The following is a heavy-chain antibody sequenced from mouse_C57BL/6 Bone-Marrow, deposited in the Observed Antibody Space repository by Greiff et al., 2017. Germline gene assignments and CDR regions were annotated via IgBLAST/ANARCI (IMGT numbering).Heavy chain of an antibody. V-gene: IGHV1-55*01. Sequence: VKLQQPGAELVKPGASVKMSCKASGYTFTSYWITWVKQRPGQGLEWIGDIYPGSGSTNYNETFKSKATLTVDTSSSTAYMQLSSLTSEDSAVYYCARPYYSNCRYFDVWGTGTTVTVSS. CDR1: GYTFTSYW. D-gene: IGHD2-5*01. CDR3: ARPYYSNCRYFDV. J-gene: IGHJ1*03. CDR2: IYPGSGST.